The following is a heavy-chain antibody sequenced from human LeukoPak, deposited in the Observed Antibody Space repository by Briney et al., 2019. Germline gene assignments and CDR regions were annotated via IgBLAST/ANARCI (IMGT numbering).Heavy chain of an antibody. CDR2: INPSGGST. CDR1: GYTFTSYY. J-gene: IGHJ4*02. Sequence: ASVKVSCKASGYTFTSYYMHWVRQAPGQGLEWMGIINPSGGSTNYAQKFQGRVTITADESTSTAYMELSSLRSEDTAVYYCARNLPTVVAYFDYWGQGTLVTVSS. D-gene: IGHD4-23*01. V-gene: IGHV1-46*01. CDR3: ARNLPTVVAYFDY.